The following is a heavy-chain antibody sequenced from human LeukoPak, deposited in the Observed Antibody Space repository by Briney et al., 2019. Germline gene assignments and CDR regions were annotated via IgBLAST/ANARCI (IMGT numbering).Heavy chain of an antibody. D-gene: IGHD2-2*01. CDR1: GFTFSSYD. CDR2: VSASGSST. Sequence: GGSLRLSCAASGFTFSSYDMSWVRQAPGKGLEWVSGVSASGSSTYYADSVRGRFTISRDNSKNTLYLQMNSLRAEDAAVYYCAEAGIIVVVPAVAFDIWGQGTMVTVSS. J-gene: IGHJ3*02. CDR3: AEAGIIVVVPAVAFDI. V-gene: IGHV3-23*01.